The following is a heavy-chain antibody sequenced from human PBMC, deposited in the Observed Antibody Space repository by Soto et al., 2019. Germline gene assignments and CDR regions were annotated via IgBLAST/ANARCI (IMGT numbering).Heavy chain of an antibody. Sequence: SETLSLTCAVYGGSFSGFYWSWIRQPPGKGLEWIGEINHSGRIKYNAPLKSRVTISVDTSKKQFSLKLSSVTAADTAVYYCARGMGEESPFYKYYVMDVWGQGTKVTVSS. J-gene: IGHJ6*02. CDR2: INHSGRI. CDR1: GGSFSGFY. D-gene: IGHD3-16*01. CDR3: ARGMGEESPFYKYYVMDV. V-gene: IGHV4-34*01.